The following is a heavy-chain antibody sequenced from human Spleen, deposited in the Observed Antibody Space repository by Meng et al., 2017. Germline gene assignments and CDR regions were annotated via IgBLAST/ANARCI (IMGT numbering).Heavy chain of an antibody. CDR2: IYHSGST. V-gene: IGHV4-39*07. D-gene: IGHD3-22*01. CDR1: GGSISSSSYY. CDR3: ARDWFERSNGYYLGLSDYYYGMDV. J-gene: IGHJ6*02. Sequence: SETLSLTCTVSGGSISSSSYYWGWIRQPPGKGLEWIGEIYHSGSTHYNSSLKSRVTISVDTSKNQFSLKLSSVTAADTAVYYCARDWFERSNGYYLGLSDYYYGMDVWGQGTTVTVSS.